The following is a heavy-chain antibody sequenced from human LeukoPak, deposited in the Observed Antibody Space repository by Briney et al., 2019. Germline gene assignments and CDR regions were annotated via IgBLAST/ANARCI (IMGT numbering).Heavy chain of an antibody. J-gene: IGHJ4*02. CDR3: ARDGWYNYYYFDY. V-gene: IGHV3-33*01. CDR2: IWYDGSNK. D-gene: IGHD6-19*01. CDR1: GFTFSNYG. Sequence: GRSLRLSCAASGFTFSNYGMHWVRQGPGKGLEWVAVIWYDGSNKYYADSVKGRFTISRDNSKNTLYLQMNSLRAEDTAVYYCARDGWYNYYYFDYWGQGTLVTVSS.